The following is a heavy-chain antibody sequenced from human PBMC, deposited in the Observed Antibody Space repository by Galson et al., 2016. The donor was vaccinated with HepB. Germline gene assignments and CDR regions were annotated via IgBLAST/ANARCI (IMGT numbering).Heavy chain of an antibody. D-gene: IGHD3-3*01. CDR1: GLTFSRMG. CDR2: ITSDSRNI. J-gene: IGHJ4*02. V-gene: IGHV3-48*02. Sequence: SVRLSCAGSGLTFSRMGMGWVRQAPGKGLEWISYITSDSRNIYYAEAVKGRFTISRDNGKNSLYLQMNSLRDEDTAVYYRARGRCYTDRCDSGFRSFDYWGQGTLVTVAS. CDR3: ARGRCYTDRCDSGFRSFDY.